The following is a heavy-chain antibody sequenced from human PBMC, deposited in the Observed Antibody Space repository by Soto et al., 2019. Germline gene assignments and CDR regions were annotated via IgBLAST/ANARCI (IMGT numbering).Heavy chain of an antibody. J-gene: IGHJ6*02. V-gene: IGHV4-34*01. CDR1: GGSFSGYY. D-gene: IGHD3-10*01. CDR3: ARGRTTMVRGVRGNYGMDV. CDR2: INHSGST. Sequence: SETLSLTCAVYGGSFSGYYWSWIRQPPGKGLEWIGEINHSGSTNYNPSLKSRVTISADTSKNQFSLKLSSVTAADTAVYYCARGRTTMVRGVRGNYGMDVRGQGTTVTVSS.